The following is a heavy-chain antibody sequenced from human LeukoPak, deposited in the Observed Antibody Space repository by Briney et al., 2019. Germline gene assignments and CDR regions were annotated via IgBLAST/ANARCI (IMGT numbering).Heavy chain of an antibody. D-gene: IGHD3-22*01. CDR2: IIPIFGIA. V-gene: IGHV1-69*04. J-gene: IGHJ4*02. Sequence: SVKVSCKASGGTFSSHAISWVRQAPGQGLEWMGRIIPIFGIANYAQKFQGRVTITADKSTSTAYMELSSLRSEGTAVYYCAQPRLDSSILDYWGQGTLVTVSS. CDR1: GGTFSSHA. CDR3: AQPRLDSSILDY.